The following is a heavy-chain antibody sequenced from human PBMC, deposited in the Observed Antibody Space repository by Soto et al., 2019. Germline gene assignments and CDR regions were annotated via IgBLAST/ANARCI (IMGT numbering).Heavy chain of an antibody. CDR3: ARDHMFATGSVDY. CDR2: IIPSGGST. CDR1: GYTFTRYY. V-gene: IGHV1-46*03. D-gene: IGHD2-8*01. Sequence: QVQLVQSGAEVKKPGASVKVSCKASGYTFTRYYIHWVRQAPGQGLEWMGIIIPSGGSTSYAQKFQDSVTMASDTSTSTVYMALSSLRSEDTAMYYCARDHMFATGSVDYWGQGTLVTVSS. J-gene: IGHJ4*02.